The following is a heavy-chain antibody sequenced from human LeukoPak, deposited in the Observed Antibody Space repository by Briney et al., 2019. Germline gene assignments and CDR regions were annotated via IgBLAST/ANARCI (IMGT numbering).Heavy chain of an antibody. CDR1: GFTFSISA. V-gene: IGHV3-23*01. J-gene: IGHJ4*02. Sequence: GGSLRLSCAASGFTFSISAMSWVRQAPGKGLEWVSAISNNGGYTYYADSVQGRFTISRDNSKSTLCLQMNSLRAEDKAVYYCAKQLGYCSDGSCYFHYWGQGTLVTVSS. D-gene: IGHD2-15*01. CDR2: ISNNGGYT. CDR3: AKQLGYCSDGSCYFHY.